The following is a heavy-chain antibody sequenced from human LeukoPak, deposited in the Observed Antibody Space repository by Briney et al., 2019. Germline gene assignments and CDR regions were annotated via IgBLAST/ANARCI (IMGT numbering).Heavy chain of an antibody. V-gene: IGHV3-7*01. D-gene: IGHD2-2*01. Sequence: PGGSLRLSCAASGFTFNGYWMSWVRQAPGKGLEWVANIKEDGSAQYYVGSVKGRFTISRDNAKNSLNLQMNSLRAEDTAVYYCAREIRYPNPARDIVVVPAKSDAFDIWGQGTMVTVSS. CDR1: GFTFNGYW. J-gene: IGHJ3*02. CDR2: IKEDGSAQ. CDR3: AREIRYPNPARDIVVVPAKSDAFDI.